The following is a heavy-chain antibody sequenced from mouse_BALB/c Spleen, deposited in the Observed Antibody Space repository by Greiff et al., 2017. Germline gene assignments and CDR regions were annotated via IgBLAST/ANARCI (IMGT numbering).Heavy chain of an antibody. CDR1: GYAFTNYW. CDR2: IYPGSGNT. V-gene: IGHV1-63*01. CDR3: ARRGDYYGYDY. Sequence: VQLQQSGAELVRPGTSVKISCKASGYAFTNYWLGWVKQRPGHGLEWIGDIYPGSGNTYYNEKFKGKATLTADKSSSTAYMQLSSLTSEDSAFYFCARRGDYYGYDYWGQGTTLTVSS. D-gene: IGHD1-2*01. J-gene: IGHJ2*01.